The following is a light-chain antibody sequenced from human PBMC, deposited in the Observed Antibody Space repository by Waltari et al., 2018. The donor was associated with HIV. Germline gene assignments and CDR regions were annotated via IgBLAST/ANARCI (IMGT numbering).Light chain of an antibody. CDR3: AAWDNSLSVLVV. J-gene: IGLJ2*01. CDR2: RNN. Sequence: QSVLTQTPSASGTPGQRVTISCSGSSSNIGSNYVYWYQHLPGTAPKLLIYRNNQRPSGVPDRFSGSKSGTSASLAISGLRSEDEADYYCAAWDNSLSVLVVFGGGTKLTVL. CDR1: SSNIGSNY. V-gene: IGLV1-47*01.